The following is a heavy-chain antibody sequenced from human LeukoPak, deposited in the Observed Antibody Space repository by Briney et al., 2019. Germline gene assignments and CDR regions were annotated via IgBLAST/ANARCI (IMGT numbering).Heavy chain of an antibody. J-gene: IGHJ5*02. CDR1: GFTSSNYD. CDR2: ISYDGGNK. CDR3: AKAGINWFDP. V-gene: IGHV3-30*18. Sequence: GGSLRLSCAASGFTSSNYDMYWVRQAPGKGLEWVAVISYDGGNKFYADSVKGRLTISTDNSRNTLYLQMNSLRAEDTAVYYCAKAGINWFDPWGQGTLVTVSS. D-gene: IGHD1-26*01.